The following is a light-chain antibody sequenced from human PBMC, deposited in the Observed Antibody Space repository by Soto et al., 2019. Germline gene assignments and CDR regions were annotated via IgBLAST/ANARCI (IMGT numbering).Light chain of an antibody. CDR2: KAS. CDR1: QSISDR. Sequence: DFLMAQSPSTLSASVGDRVTITCRASQSISDRLAWYQQKPGNAPKLLIYKASSLQSGVPSRFSGSGSGTEFTLTNISLHPDYFAMYYCQQYNSYRWTFGQGTKVEI. V-gene: IGKV1-5*03. CDR3: QQYNSYRWT. J-gene: IGKJ1*01.